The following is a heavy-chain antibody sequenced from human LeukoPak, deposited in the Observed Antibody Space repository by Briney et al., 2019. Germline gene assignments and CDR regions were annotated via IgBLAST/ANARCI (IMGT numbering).Heavy chain of an antibody. V-gene: IGHV3-48*03. CDR2: ISRSGNTI. CDR1: GFTFSGCE. Sequence: GGSLRLSCAISGFTFSGCELTWVRQAPGKGLEWISYISRSGNTIYYADSVKGRFTTSRDNAKNSLYLQMNSLRVEDTAVYFCARARIAAPLLDYWGQGTLVTVSS. J-gene: IGHJ4*02. D-gene: IGHD6-13*01. CDR3: ARARIAAPLLDY.